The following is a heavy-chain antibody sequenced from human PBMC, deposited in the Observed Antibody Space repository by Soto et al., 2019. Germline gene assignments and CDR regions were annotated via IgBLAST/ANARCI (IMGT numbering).Heavy chain of an antibody. D-gene: IGHD2-15*01. V-gene: IGHV3-33*01. CDR3: AREEGGSNYYYYYGMDV. CDR1: GFTFSSYG. J-gene: IGHJ6*02. CDR2: IWYDGSNK. Sequence: GGSLRLSCAASGFTFSSYGMHWVRQAPGKGLEWVAVIWYDGSNKYYADSVKGRFTISRDNSKNTLYLQMNSLRAEDTAVYYCAREEGGSNYYYYYGMDVWGQGTTVTVSS.